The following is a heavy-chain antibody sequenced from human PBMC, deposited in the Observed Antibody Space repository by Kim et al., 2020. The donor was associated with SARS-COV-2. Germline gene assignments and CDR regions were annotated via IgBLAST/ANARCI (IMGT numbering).Heavy chain of an antibody. V-gene: IGHV4-39*07. D-gene: IGHD3-10*01. Sequence: YNPSLKSRVTISVDTSKNQFSLKLSSVTAADTAVYYCARSGRRGITTFDYWGQGTLVTVSS. J-gene: IGHJ4*02. CDR3: ARSGRRGITTFDY.